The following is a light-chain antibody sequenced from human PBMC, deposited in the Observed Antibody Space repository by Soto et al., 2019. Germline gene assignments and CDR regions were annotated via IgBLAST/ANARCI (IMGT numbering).Light chain of an antibody. CDR1: SSDIGGYNY. CDR3: NSYTSSSTLVV. V-gene: IGLV2-14*01. Sequence: QSVLTQPASVSGSPGQSITISCTGTSSDIGGYNYVSWYQQHPGKAPKLVIYEVSNRPSGVSNRFSGSKSDNTASLTISGLQADDEADYYCNSYTSSSTLVVFGGGTKVTVL. J-gene: IGLJ2*01. CDR2: EVS.